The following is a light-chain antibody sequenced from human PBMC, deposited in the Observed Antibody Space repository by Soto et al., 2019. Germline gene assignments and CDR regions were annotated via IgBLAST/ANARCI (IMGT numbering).Light chain of an antibody. CDR1: QSRLYSPIQNND. J-gene: IGKJ3*01. V-gene: IGKV4-1*01. CDR2: WAS. Sequence: DFVMTQSPDSLAVSLGERATINCTSSQSRLYSPIQNNDLAWYRQKPGQPPELLISWASTRESGITDRISGSESGTDFTLTITSLQAEDEALSNCKQYFDTLFTVGPGTKVEI. CDR3: KQYFDTLFT.